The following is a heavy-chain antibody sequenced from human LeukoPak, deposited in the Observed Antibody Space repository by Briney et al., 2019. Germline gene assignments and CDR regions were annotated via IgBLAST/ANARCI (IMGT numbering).Heavy chain of an antibody. CDR2: IFGSGGSA. J-gene: IGHJ4*02. CDR3: AKTTTGYSSGRYPAWPIDY. Sequence: GGSLRLSCAASGFTFGSYAMYWVRQAPGKGLEWVSGIFGSGGSAHYADSVKGRLTISRDNSKNTVYLQMDNLRAEDTATYYCAKTTTGYSSGRYPAWPIDYWGQGTLVTVSS. D-gene: IGHD2-15*01. CDR1: GFTFGSYA. V-gene: IGHV3-23*01.